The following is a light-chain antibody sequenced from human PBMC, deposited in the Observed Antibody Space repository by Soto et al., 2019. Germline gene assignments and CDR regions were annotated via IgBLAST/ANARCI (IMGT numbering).Light chain of an antibody. CDR1: QRIDRW. Sequence: DRQMSQSPSTLPASVGDRVTLTYRASQRIDRWLAWYQQRPGKAPKILIYDACSLENGVPSRFSRSGSGKEFTLTISGMQPDDFATYYCQQYNSYWTFGQGTKVDIK. CDR2: DAC. CDR3: QQYNSYWT. V-gene: IGKV1-5*01. J-gene: IGKJ1*01.